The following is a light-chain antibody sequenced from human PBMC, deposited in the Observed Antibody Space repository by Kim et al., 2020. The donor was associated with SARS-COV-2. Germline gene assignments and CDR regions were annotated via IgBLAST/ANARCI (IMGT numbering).Light chain of an antibody. CDR2: EAS. V-gene: IGKV3-15*01. CDR1: LNIN. CDR3: HQYNHWPYT. Sequence: LNINFAWYHQKPGHAPRLLIYEASTRATGIPARISGSGFGTEVTLTISSLQSEDSGVYYCHQYNHWPYTFGQGTKLEI. J-gene: IGKJ2*01.